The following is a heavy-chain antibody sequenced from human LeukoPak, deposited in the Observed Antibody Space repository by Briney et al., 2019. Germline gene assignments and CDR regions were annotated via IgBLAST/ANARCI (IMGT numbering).Heavy chain of an antibody. D-gene: IGHD1-26*01. J-gene: IGHJ3*02. CDR3: ATRVRPTSPGVFDI. CDR2: IYYTGST. Sequence: SETLSLTCTVSGASISSYYWSWFRQSPGKGLESIGYIYYTGSTNYNPSLKSRVAMSVDPSKNQFSLKLNSVTAADTAVYYCATRVRPTSPGVFDIWGQGTLVTVSS. V-gene: IGHV4-59*01. CDR1: GASISSYY.